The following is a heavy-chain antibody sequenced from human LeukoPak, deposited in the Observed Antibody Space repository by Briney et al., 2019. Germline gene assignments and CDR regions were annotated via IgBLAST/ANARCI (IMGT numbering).Heavy chain of an antibody. CDR3: ARDHGIGVPVKGTYGMDV. CDR1: GYTFTGYY. V-gene: IGHV1-46*04. J-gene: IGHJ6*02. D-gene: IGHD3-3*01. Sequence: ASVKVSCKASGYTFTGYYMYWVRQAPGQGLEWMGVINPSVGTTKYAQRLQGRVTMTRDTSTSTVYMDLTSLGSEDTAVYYCARDHGIGVPVKGTYGMDVWGQGTTVTVSS. CDR2: INPSVGTT.